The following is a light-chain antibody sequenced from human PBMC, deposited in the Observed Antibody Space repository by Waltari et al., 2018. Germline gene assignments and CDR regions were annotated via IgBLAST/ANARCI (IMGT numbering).Light chain of an antibody. J-gene: IGKJ3*01. CDR1: QSFSSN. CDR3: QQSFT. V-gene: IGKV3-15*01. CDR2: GAS. Sequence: EIVMTQSPATLSVSPGERATLSCRASQSFSSNLAWYQQKPGQAPRLLIYGASTRATGIPARFSGSGSGTEFTLTISSLQSEDFAVYYCQQSFTFGPGTKVDIK.